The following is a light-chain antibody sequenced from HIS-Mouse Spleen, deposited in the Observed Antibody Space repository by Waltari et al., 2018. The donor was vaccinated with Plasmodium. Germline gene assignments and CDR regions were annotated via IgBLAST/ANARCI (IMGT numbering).Light chain of an antibody. Sequence: DIQMTQSPSTLSASVGDRVTITCRASQSISSWLAWDQQKPGKAPKTLIYKASSLESGVPSRFSGSGSGTEFTLTISSLQPDDFATYYCQQYNSYWTFGQGTKVEIK. CDR1: QSISSW. CDR3: QQYNSYWT. V-gene: IGKV1-5*03. J-gene: IGKJ1*01. CDR2: KAS.